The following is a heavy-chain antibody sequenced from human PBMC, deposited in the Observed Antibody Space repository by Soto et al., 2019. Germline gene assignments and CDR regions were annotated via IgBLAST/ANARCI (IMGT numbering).Heavy chain of an antibody. CDR2: IIPIFGTA. CDR1: GGTFSSYA. V-gene: IGHV1-69*12. D-gene: IGHD3-10*01. CDR3: GSGFGVFYYYYGMDV. Sequence: QVQLVQSGAEVKKPGSSVKVSCKASGGTFSSYAISWVRQAPGQGLEWMGGIIPIFGTANYAQKFQGRVTIXXEXSXXTAYMELSSLRSEDTAVYYCGSGFGVFYYYYGMDVWGQGTTVTVSS. J-gene: IGHJ6*02.